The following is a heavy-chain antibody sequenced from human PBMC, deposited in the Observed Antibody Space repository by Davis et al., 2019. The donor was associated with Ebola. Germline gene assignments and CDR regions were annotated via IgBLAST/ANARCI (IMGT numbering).Heavy chain of an antibody. CDR2: IYYSGST. V-gene: IGHV4-59*11. J-gene: IGHJ3*02. Sequence: SETLSLTCTASGGSISRHYWSWIRQPPGKGLEWIGYIYYSGSTNYNPSLKSRVTISVDTSKNQFSLKLSSVTAADTAVYYCARDLTRGDAFDIWGQGTMVTVSS. CDR1: GGSISRHY. D-gene: IGHD2-21*02. CDR3: ARDLTRGDAFDI.